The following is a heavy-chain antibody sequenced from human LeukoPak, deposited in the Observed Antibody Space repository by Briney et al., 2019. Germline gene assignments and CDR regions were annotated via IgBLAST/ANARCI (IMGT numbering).Heavy chain of an antibody. D-gene: IGHD3-22*01. CDR2: INPSGGST. J-gene: IGHJ4*02. CDR1: GYTFTNYY. Sequence: ASVKVSCKASGYTFTNYYMHWVRQAPGQGLEWMGIINPSGGSTTYAQEFQGRVTMTRDMSTSTVYMELSSLRSEDTAVYYCAKSGYSSPLGSFHYWGQGTLVTVSS. V-gene: IGHV1-46*01. CDR3: AKSGYSSPLGSFHY.